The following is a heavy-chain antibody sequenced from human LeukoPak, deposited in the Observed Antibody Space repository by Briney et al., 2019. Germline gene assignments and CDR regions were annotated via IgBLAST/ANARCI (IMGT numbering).Heavy chain of an antibody. J-gene: IGHJ4*02. Sequence: SETLSLTCAVYGGSFSGYYWSWIRQPPGKGLEWIGEINHSGSTNYNPSLKSRVTISVDTSKNQFSLKLSSVTAADTAVYYCARHPRRTWIQLWSRGFDYWGQGTLVTVSS. CDR2: INHSGST. CDR3: ARHPRRTWIQLWSRGFDY. CDR1: GGSFSGYY. D-gene: IGHD5-18*01. V-gene: IGHV4-34*01.